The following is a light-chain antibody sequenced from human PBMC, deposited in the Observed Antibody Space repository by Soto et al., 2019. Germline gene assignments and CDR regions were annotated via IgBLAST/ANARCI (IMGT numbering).Light chain of an antibody. CDR2: AAS. Sequence: DIQMTQSPSSLSASVGDRVTITCRASQGVNKWLAWYQQKPEQAPKSLIYAASNLQGGVPSRFSGSGSGKDFTLTISSLQPEDFATYYCQQYDTYPYTFGQGTKLEIK. CDR3: QQYDTYPYT. CDR1: QGVNKW. V-gene: IGKV1D-16*01. J-gene: IGKJ2*01.